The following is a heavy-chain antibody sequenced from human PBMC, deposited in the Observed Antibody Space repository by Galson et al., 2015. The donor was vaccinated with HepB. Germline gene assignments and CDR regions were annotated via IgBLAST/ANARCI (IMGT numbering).Heavy chain of an antibody. CDR1: GFTVSSNY. J-gene: IGHJ4*02. D-gene: IGHD3-22*01. Sequence: SLRLSCAASGFTVSSNYMSWVRQAPGKGLEWVSVIYSGGSTYYADSVKGRFTISRDNSKNTLYLQMNSLRAEDTAVYYCARDQGYYDSSGYYYETGYWGQGTLVTVSS. V-gene: IGHV3-66*02. CDR2: IYSGGST. CDR3: ARDQGYYDSSGYYYETGY.